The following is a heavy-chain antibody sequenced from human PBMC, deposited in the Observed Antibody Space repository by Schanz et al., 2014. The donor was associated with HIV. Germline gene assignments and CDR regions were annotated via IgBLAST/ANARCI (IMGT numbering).Heavy chain of an antibody. CDR1: GYILSELS. J-gene: IGHJ4*02. D-gene: IGHD3-16*01. Sequence: QVQLEQSGAEVKKPGASVKVSCKVSGYILSELSMHWVRQAPGKGLEWMGSFDPEDGETIYAQKFQGRVTMTEDTSTNTAYMELSNLRSEDTAIYYCARHLPGGLFSPLNFWGQGTLVTVSS. CDR2: FDPEDGET. CDR3: ARHLPGGLFSPLNF. V-gene: IGHV1-24*01.